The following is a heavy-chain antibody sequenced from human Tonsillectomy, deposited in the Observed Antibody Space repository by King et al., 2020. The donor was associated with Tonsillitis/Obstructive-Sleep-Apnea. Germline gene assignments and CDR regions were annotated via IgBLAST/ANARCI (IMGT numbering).Heavy chain of an antibody. CDR2: ISGSGGNT. CDR1: GFTFSSYA. J-gene: IGHJ2*01. CDR3: AKKAHYDFWSGLKYFDL. Sequence: VQLVESGGGLVQPGGSLRLSCAASGFTFSSYAMSWVRQAPGKGLEWVSAISGSGGNTYYADSVKGRFTISRNNSKNTLYLQMNSLRAEDTAVYYCAKKAHYDFWSGLKYFDLWGRGTLVTVSS. D-gene: IGHD3-3*01. V-gene: IGHV3-23*04.